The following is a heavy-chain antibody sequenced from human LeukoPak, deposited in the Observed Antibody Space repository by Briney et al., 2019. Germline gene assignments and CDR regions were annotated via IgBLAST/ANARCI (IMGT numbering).Heavy chain of an antibody. D-gene: IGHD3-22*01. CDR2: INPNSGGT. CDR1: GYTFTGYY. Sequence: GASVKVSCKASGYTFTGYYMHWVRQAPGQGLEWMGWINPNSGGTNYAQKFQGRVNMTRDTSISTAYMELSRLRSDDSAVYYGARLYYDSSGYYSSHDDYWGQGTLVTVSS. V-gene: IGHV1-2*02. J-gene: IGHJ4*02. CDR3: ARLYYDSSGYYSSHDDY.